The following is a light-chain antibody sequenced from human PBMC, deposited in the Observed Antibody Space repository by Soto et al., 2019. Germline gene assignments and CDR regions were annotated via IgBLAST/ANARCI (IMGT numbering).Light chain of an antibody. V-gene: IGLV2-14*01. CDR2: DVS. J-gene: IGLJ2*01. Sequence: QSALTQPASVSGSPGQSITISCTGTSRDLGGYNYVSWYQQHPGNAPKLMIYDVSNPPSGVSNRFSGSKSGNTASLTISGLQAEYEADYYCSSYTSSSTLVVFGGGTKLTVL. CDR3: SSYTSSSTLVV. CDR1: SRDLGGYNY.